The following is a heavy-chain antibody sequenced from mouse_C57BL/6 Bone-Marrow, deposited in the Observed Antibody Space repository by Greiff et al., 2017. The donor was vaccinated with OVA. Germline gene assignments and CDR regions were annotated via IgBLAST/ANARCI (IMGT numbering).Heavy chain of an antibody. Sequence: QVQLQQPGTELVKPGASVKLSCKASGYTFTSYWMHWVKQRPGQGLEWIGNINPSNGGTNYNEKFKSKATLTVDKSSSTAYMQLSSLTSEDSAVYFCARRAYGYERSYYAMDYWGQGTSVTVSS. CDR3: ARRAYGYERSYYAMDY. J-gene: IGHJ4*01. CDR2: INPSNGGT. V-gene: IGHV1-53*01. CDR1: GYTFTSYW. D-gene: IGHD2-2*01.